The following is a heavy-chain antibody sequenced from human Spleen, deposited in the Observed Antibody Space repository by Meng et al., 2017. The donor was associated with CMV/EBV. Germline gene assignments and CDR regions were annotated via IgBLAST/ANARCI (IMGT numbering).Heavy chain of an antibody. CDR2: IRYDGSNK. V-gene: IGHV3-30*02. CDR1: GFTFSSYG. J-gene: IGHJ6*02. CDR3: AKEIPRRRGGYGMDV. D-gene: IGHD3-10*01. Sequence: GGSLRLSCAASGFTFSSYGMHWVRQAPGKGLEWVAFIRYDGSNKYYADSVKGRFTISRDNSKNTLYLQMNSLRAEDTAVYYCAKEIPRRRGGYGMDVWGQGTTVTVSS.